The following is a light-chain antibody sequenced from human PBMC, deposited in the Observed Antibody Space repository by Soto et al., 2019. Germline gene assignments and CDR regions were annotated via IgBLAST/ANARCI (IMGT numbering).Light chain of an antibody. CDR3: QSYDSSLSGWV. CDR2: GNS. V-gene: IGLV1-40*01. Sequence: QSVLTQPPSVSGAPGQRVTISCTGSSSNIGAGYDVHWYQQLPGTAPKLLIYGNSNRPSGVPDRFSGSKSGTSASLAITGLRGGDGADYYCQSYDSSLSGWVFGGGTKVTAL. J-gene: IGLJ3*02. CDR1: SSNIGAGYD.